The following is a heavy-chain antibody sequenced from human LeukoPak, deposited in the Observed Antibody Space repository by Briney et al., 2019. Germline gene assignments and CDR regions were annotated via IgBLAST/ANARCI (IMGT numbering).Heavy chain of an antibody. CDR3: AREVPRLVGPTRLDY. J-gene: IGHJ4*02. D-gene: IGHD1-26*01. CDR1: GYSISSGCS. Sequence: SETLSLTCTVSGYSISSGCSWGWIRQPPGKGLEWSGSIYHSGSTYYNPSLKSRVSLLLDTSRNQFSLKLRFVTAADTAVYFCAREVPRLVGPTRLDYWGQGTLVTVSS. V-gene: IGHV4-38-2*02. CDR2: IYHSGST.